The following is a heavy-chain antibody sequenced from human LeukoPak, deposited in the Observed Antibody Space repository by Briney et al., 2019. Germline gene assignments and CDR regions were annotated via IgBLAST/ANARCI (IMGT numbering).Heavy chain of an antibody. CDR1: GFTFSSYG. CDR3: ARAQITMVRGVIISWDAFDI. J-gene: IGHJ3*02. CDR2: ISYDGSNK. D-gene: IGHD3-10*01. V-gene: IGHV3-30*03. Sequence: PGRSLRLSCAASGFTFSSYGMHWVRQAPGKGLEWVAVISYDGSNKYYADSVKGRFTISRHNSKNTLYLQMNSLRAEDTAVYYCARAQITMVRGVIISWDAFDIWGQGTMVTVSS.